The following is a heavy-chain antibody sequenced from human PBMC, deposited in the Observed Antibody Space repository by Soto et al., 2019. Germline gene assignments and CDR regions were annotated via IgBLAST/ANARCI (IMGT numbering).Heavy chain of an antibody. V-gene: IGHV1-69*19. CDR1: GGTFNTYA. J-gene: IGHJ4*01. CDR3: AREVQVHTPAFVY. Sequence: QVQLVQSGAEMKKPGSSVKVSCQSSGGTFNTYAMNWVRQAPGQGPEWMGDISPMFGAANYAPKFQGRVTITADESTATSYMELSSLTSEDTPLYFCAREVQVHTPAFVYWGQGTLVTLSS. D-gene: IGHD3-10*01. CDR2: ISPMFGAA.